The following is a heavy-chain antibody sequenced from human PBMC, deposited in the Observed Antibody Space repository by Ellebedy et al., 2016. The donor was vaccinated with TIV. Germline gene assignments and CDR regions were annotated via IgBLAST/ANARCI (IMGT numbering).Heavy chain of an antibody. CDR2: INPNSGDT. Sequence: AASVKVSCKASGYTFTGYFMHWVRQAPGQGLEWMGWINPNSGDTNYAQKFQGWVTMTRDPSISTAYMELSRRRSDDTADYYCARQEMATIGDSFDIWGQGTMVTVSS. J-gene: IGHJ3*02. D-gene: IGHD5-24*01. CDR1: GYTFTGYF. V-gene: IGHV1-2*04. CDR3: ARQEMATIGDSFDI.